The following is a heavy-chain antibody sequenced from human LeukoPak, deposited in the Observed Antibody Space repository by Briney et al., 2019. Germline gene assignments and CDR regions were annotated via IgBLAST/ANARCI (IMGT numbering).Heavy chain of an antibody. D-gene: IGHD3-10*01. V-gene: IGHV1-69*13. CDR2: IIPIFGTA. J-gene: IGHJ5*02. CDR3: ARGFGSYGSGSGLVGA. Sequence: SVKVSRKASGGTFSSCAISWVRQAPGQGLEWMGGIIPIFGTANYAQKFQGRVTITADESTSTAYMELSSLRSEDTAVYYCARGFGSYGSGSGLVGAWGQGTLVTVSS. CDR1: GGTFSSCA.